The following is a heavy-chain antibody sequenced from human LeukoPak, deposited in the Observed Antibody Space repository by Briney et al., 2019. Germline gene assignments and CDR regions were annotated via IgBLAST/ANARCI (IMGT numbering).Heavy chain of an antibody. V-gene: IGHV4-59*01. CDR1: SGSISSYY. D-gene: IGHD6-13*01. Sequence: SETLSLTRTVSSGSISSYYWSWIRQPPGKGLEWIGYIYYSGSTNYNPSLKSRVTISVDTSKNQFSLKLSSVTAADTAVYYCAGTQGGSWSYFDYWGQGTLVTVSS. CDR2: IYYSGST. J-gene: IGHJ4*02. CDR3: AGTQGGSWSYFDY.